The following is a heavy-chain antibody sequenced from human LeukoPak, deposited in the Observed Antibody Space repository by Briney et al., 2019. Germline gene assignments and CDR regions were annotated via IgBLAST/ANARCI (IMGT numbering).Heavy chain of an antibody. CDR3: ARQACSGGSCYAAYYFDY. D-gene: IGHD2-15*01. CDR1: GGAISDYY. CDR2: IYYSGST. Sequence: SETLSPTCTVSGGAISDYYRSWIRQPAGKGLEWIGYIYYSGSTNYNPSLKSRVTISVDTSKNQFSLKLSSVTAADTAVYYCARQACSGGSCYAAYYFDYWGQGTLVTVSS. V-gene: IGHV4-59*08. J-gene: IGHJ4*02.